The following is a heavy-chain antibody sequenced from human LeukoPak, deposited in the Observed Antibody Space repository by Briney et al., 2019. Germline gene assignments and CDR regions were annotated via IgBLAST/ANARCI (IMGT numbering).Heavy chain of an antibody. Sequence: PGGSLRLSCAASGFTFSDYYMSWIRQAPGKGLEWVSYISSSGSTIYYADSVKGRFTISRDNAKNSLYLQMNSLRSEDTAVYFCARDSGRPPTSFDYWGQGTLVTVSS. J-gene: IGHJ4*02. D-gene: IGHD1-1*01. V-gene: IGHV3-11*01. CDR3: ARDSGRPPTSFDY. CDR2: ISSSGSTI. CDR1: GFTFSDYY.